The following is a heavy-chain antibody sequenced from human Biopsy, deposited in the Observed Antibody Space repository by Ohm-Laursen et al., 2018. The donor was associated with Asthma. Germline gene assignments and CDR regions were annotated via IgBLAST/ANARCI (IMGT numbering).Heavy chain of an antibody. V-gene: IGHV3-30*18. CDR2: ISFDGSNE. CDR1: GFSLSNFG. J-gene: IGHJ4*02. D-gene: IGHD1-26*01. CDR3: AKELFPGWELRRGPDS. Sequence: SLRLSCTAPGFSLSNFGMHWVRQAPGKGLEWVAVISFDGSNEDYADSVKGRFTISRDNSKNTLFLEMNSLRPEDTAVYYCAKELFPGWELRRGPDSWGQGTLVTVSS.